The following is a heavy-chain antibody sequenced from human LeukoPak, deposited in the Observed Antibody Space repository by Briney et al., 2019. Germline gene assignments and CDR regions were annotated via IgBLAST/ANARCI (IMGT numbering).Heavy chain of an antibody. J-gene: IGHJ4*02. Sequence: GGSLRLSCAASGFTFSSYAMSWVRQAPGKGLEWVSAISGRGGYTFYADSVKGRFTISRDNSKNTLYLQMNSLTAEDTAVYYCAKDKDYHSTGYPSDYWGQGTLVTVSS. CDR3: AKDKDYHSTGYPSDY. CDR1: GFTFSSYA. D-gene: IGHD3-22*01. CDR2: ISGRGGYT. V-gene: IGHV3-23*01.